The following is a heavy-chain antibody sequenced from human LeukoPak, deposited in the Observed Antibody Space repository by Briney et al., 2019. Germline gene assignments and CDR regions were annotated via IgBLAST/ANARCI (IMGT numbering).Heavy chain of an antibody. Sequence: PGWALRLSCASSGFSFISYGISWVRQAPGKGLEWVSTINTSGGTTYYADSVKGRFTISRDNSKNTLYLQMNSLNTEDTAVYYCTTGTHCPSTSCYELFDYWGQGSLVTVSS. V-gene: IGHV3-23*01. CDR2: INTSGGTT. D-gene: IGHD2-2*01. CDR1: GFSFISYG. CDR3: TTGTHCPSTSCYELFDY. J-gene: IGHJ4*02.